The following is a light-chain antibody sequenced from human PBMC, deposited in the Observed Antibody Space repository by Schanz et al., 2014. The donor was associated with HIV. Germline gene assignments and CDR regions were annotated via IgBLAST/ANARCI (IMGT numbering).Light chain of an antibody. CDR2: TAS. V-gene: IGKV1-39*01. CDR1: QGISFY. CDR3: QHVFNMPPFT. J-gene: IGKJ2*01. Sequence: DIQLTQSPSSLSASVGDRVTITCRARQGISFYLNWYQQRPGEAPKLLIYTASTLQSGVPSRFSGSGSGTEFTLSINSLRPEDSATYYCQHVFNMPPFTFGQGTRVEIK.